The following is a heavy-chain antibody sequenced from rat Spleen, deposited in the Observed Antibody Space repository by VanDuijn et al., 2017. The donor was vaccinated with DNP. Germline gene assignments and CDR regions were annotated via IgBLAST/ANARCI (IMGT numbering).Heavy chain of an antibody. V-gene: IGHV5-7*01. CDR2: IIYDGSRT. CDR3: ARVQLGYYGMDA. Sequence: EVQLVESGGGLVQPGRSLKLSCAASGFSFSDSYMAWVRQVSTKGLEWVATIIYDGSRTYYRDSVKGRFTISRDNAKSTLYLQMDSLRSEDTATYYCARVQLGYYGMDAWGQGTSVTVSS. CDR1: GFSFSDSY. D-gene: IGHD5-1*01. J-gene: IGHJ4*01.